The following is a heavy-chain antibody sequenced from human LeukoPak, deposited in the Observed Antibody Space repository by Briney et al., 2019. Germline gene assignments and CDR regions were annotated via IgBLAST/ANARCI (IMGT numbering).Heavy chain of an antibody. D-gene: IGHD2-2*02. J-gene: IGHJ5*02. CDR2: IYTSGSANYNGST. CDR1: GGSISSYY. V-gene: IGHV4-4*09. Sequence: SETLSLTCTVSGGSISSYYWNWIRQPPGKGLEWIGYIYTSGSANYNGSTNYNPSLKSRVTISVDTSKNQFSLKLSSVTAADTAVYYCARGTSRYCSSTSCYMWGNWFDLWGQGTLVTVSS. CDR3: ARGTSRYCSSTSCYMWGNWFDL.